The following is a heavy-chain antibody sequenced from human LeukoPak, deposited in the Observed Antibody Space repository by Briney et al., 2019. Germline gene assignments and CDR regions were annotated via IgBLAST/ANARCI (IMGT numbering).Heavy chain of an antibody. Sequence: GGSLRLSCAASGFTFDDYVMNWVRQAPGKGLEWVSGISWNGGTIGYADSVKGRFTISRDNAKNSLYLQMNSLRAEDTALYYCVKGAAYHLGDAFDIWGQGTMVTVSS. CDR1: GFTFDDYV. V-gene: IGHV3-9*01. CDR2: ISWNGGTI. J-gene: IGHJ3*02. CDR3: VKGAAYHLGDAFDI. D-gene: IGHD2-15*01.